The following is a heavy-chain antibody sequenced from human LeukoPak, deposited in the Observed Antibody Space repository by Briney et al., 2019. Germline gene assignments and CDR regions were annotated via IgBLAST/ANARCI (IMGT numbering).Heavy chain of an antibody. D-gene: IGHD4-17*01. Sequence: SETLSLTCAVYGGSFSGYYWSWIRQPPGKGLEWIGEINHSGATNYNPSLKSRVTISVDTSKNQFSLKLSSVTAADTAVYYCAASRRAYETTVATWSSIYFDHWGQGTLVTVSS. CDR1: GGSFSGYY. CDR2: INHSGAT. CDR3: AASRRAYETTVATWSSIYFDH. V-gene: IGHV4-34*01. J-gene: IGHJ4*02.